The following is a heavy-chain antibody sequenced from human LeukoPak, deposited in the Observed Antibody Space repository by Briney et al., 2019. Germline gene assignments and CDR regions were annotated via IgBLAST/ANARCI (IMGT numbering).Heavy chain of an antibody. D-gene: IGHD3-22*01. Sequence: RASETLSLTCTVSGGSISSYYWSWIRQPPGKGQEWIGDIYYSGNTNYNPSLKSRVTISVDTSKNQFSLKLSSVTAADTAVYYCARDEYYYDSSGYYSSWYYYMDVWGQGTTVTVSS. CDR3: ARDEYYYDSSGYYSSWYYYMDV. CDR2: IYYSGNT. V-gene: IGHV4-59*12. J-gene: IGHJ6*03. CDR1: GGSISSYY.